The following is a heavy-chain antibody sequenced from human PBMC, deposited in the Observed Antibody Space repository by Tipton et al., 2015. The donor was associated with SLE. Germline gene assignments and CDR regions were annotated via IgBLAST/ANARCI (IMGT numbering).Heavy chain of an antibody. Sequence: GSLRLSCVGSGFNFNIYAVLLVRQAPGKGLQGVAAISGSGDSTYYADSVRGRFTVSRDKSKNTLYLQMNSLRAEDTAVYYCAAYHYDASGDQYMDVWGKGTTVTVSS. CDR1: GFNFNIYA. CDR3: AAYHYDASGDQYMDV. J-gene: IGHJ6*03. V-gene: IGHV3-23*01. CDR2: ISGSGDST. D-gene: IGHD3-22*01.